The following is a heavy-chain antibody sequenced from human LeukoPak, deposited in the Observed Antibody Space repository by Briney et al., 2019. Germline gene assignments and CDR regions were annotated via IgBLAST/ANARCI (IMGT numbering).Heavy chain of an antibody. CDR2: IGDTT. J-gene: IGHJ4*02. D-gene: IGHD1-26*01. CDR1: GFTFSIYA. CDR3: AKAFAFVGANFFDY. Sequence: GGSLRLSCAASGFTFSIYAMSWVRQAPGKGLEWVSAIGDTTYYADSVEGRFTISRDNSKNTLYLQMNSLRAEDAAIYYCAKAFAFVGANFFDYWGQGTLVTVSS. V-gene: IGHV3-23*01.